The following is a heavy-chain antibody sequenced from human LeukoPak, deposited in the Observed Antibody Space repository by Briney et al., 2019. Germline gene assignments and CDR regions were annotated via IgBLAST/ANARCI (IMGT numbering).Heavy chain of an antibody. D-gene: IGHD3-22*01. J-gene: IGHJ4*02. V-gene: IGHV1-2*02. CDR1: GYTFTGYY. CDR2: INPNSGGT. Sequence: ASVKVSCKASGYTFTGYYMHWARQAPGQGLEWMGWINPNSGGTNYAQTFQGRVTMTRDTSISTAYMELSRLRSEDTAVYYCARGLLFSGYYGCWGQGTLVTVSS. CDR3: ARGLLFSGYYGC.